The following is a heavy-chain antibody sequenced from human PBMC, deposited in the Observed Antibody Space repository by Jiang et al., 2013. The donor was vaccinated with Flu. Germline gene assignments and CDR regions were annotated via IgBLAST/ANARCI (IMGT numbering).Heavy chain of an antibody. CDR1: GFTFSSYA. D-gene: IGHD3-22*01. CDR3: AGVSSSGYFFDY. CDR2: ISGSGSNT. V-gene: IGHV3-23*04. Sequence: QLVKSGGGLEHPGGSLRLSCAASGFTFSSYAMSWVRQAPGKGLEWVSAISGSGSNTYYVDSVKGRFTISRDNSKNTLHLQMNSLRAEDSAVYYCAGVSSSGYFFDYWGQGTLVTVSS. J-gene: IGHJ4*02.